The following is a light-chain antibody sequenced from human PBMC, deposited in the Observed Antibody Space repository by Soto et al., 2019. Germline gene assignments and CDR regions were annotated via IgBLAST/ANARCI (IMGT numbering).Light chain of an antibody. CDR2: GAS. Sequence: EIVLTQSPGTLSLSPGERATLSCRASPSVSSSYLAWYQQKPGEAPRLLIYGASSRATGIPDRFSGSGSGTDLTLTIRRLEPEDLAVYFCQHYGSSPPVTFGQGTRLEIK. CDR1: PSVSSSY. CDR3: QHYGSSPPVT. V-gene: IGKV3-20*01. J-gene: IGKJ5*01.